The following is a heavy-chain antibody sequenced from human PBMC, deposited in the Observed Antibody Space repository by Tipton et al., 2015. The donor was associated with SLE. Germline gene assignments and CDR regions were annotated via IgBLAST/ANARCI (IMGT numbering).Heavy chain of an antibody. J-gene: IGHJ4*02. CDR1: GYSFTSYW. CDR2: IFPGDSNT. CDR3: ARHWRCSGGGSCGGVDY. V-gene: IGHV5-51*01. D-gene: IGHD2-15*01. Sequence: VQLVQSGAEVKKPGDSLKISCKGSGYSFTSYWIGWVRQMPGKGLEWMGIIFPGDSNTRYTPSFQGQVTISADKSISTAYLQWSSLKASDTAMYYCARHWRCSGGGSCGGVDYWGQGTLVTVSS.